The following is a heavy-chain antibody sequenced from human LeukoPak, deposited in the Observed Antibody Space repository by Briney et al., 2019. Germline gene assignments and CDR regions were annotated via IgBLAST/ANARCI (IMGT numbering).Heavy chain of an antibody. CDR2: ISSTSSTI. CDR1: GFTFRSHG. D-gene: IGHD4-11*01. Sequence: GGSLRLSCAASGFTFRSHGMNWVRQAPGKGLEWVSHISSTSSTINYAHSVRGRFTISRDNAKNSLYLQMNSLRDEDTAVYYFARDPRDYSDSTTGFDSWGKGPRVTVSS. J-gene: IGHJ5*01. V-gene: IGHV3-48*02. CDR3: ARDPRDYSDSTTGFDS.